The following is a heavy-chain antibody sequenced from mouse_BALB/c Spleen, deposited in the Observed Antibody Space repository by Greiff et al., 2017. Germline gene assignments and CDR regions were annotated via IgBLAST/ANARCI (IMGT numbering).Heavy chain of an antibody. CDR2: ISTYYGDA. V-gene: IGHV1S137*01. D-gene: IGHD1-1*02. Sequence: QVQLQQSGAELVRPGVSVKISCKGSGYTFTDYAMHWVTQSHAKSLEWIGVISTYYGDASYNQKFKGKATMTVDKSSSTAYMELARLTSEDSAIYYCARGGGNYVGYWGQGTTLTVAS. CDR3: ARGGGNYVGY. CDR1: GYTFTDYA. J-gene: IGHJ2*01.